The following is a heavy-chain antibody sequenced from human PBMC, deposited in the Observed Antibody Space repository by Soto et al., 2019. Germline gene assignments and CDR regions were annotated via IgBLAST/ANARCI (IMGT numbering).Heavy chain of an antibody. D-gene: IGHD3-22*01. J-gene: IGHJ4*02. CDR2: IDPSDSQT. CDR1: GYSFAGYW. Sequence: GESLKISCKGSGYSFAGYWITWVRQKPGKGLEWMGRIDPSDSQTYYSPSFRGHVTISVTKSITTVFLQWSSLRASDTAMYYCARQIYDSDTGPNFRYYFDSWGQGTPVTVSS. V-gene: IGHV5-10-1*01. CDR3: ARQIYDSDTGPNFRYYFDS.